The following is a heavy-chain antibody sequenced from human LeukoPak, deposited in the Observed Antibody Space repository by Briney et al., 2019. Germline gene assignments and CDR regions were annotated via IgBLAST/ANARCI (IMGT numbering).Heavy chain of an antibody. J-gene: IGHJ4*02. CDR2: IYYSGST. CDR3: ARAGGSGTRLDY. D-gene: IGHD3-10*01. Sequence: SETLSLTCTVSGGSISSGGYYWSWIRQHPGKGLEWIGYIYYSGSTYYNPSLKSRVTISVDTSKNQSSLKLSSVTAADTAVYNCARAGGSGTRLDYWGQGTLVTVSS. V-gene: IGHV4-31*03. CDR1: GGSISSGGYY.